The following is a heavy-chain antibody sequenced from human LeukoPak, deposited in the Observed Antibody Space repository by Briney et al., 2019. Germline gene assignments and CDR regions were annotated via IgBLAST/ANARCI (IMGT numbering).Heavy chain of an antibody. V-gene: IGHV3-23*01. J-gene: IGHJ4*02. CDR2: ISGSGGST. D-gene: IGHD6-19*01. Sequence: GGSLRLSCAASGLTFRSYAMSWVRQAPGKELEGVSPISGSGGSTYYADSVKGRFTIHRQNSKNTLYLQMNSLRAEDTAVYYCAKTFTVAGPFDYWGQGTLVTVSS. CDR3: AKTFTVAGPFDY. CDR1: GLTFRSYA.